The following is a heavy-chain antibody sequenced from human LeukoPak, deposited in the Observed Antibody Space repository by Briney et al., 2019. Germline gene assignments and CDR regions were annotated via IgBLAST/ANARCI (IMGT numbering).Heavy chain of an antibody. CDR3: ASALSDYDILTGESPYYYYNDV. J-gene: IGHJ6*03. D-gene: IGHD3-9*01. Sequence: SETLSLTCTVSGGSISSYFWSWIRQPPGEGLEWSGYFYYSGSTNYNPSLKSRVTISVATSKNQFYLKLSSVTAADTAEYYCASALSDYDILTGESPYYYYNDVWGKGTTVTISS. V-gene: IGHV4-59*01. CDR2: FYYSGST. CDR1: GGSISSYF.